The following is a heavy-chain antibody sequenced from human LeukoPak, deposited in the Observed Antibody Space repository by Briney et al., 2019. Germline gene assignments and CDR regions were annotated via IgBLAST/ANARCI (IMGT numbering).Heavy chain of an antibody. J-gene: IGHJ6*02. D-gene: IGHD3-10*01. CDR1: GGSICGSNW. Sequence: SGTLSLTCAVSGGSICGSNWWSWVRRPPGKGLDWIGAIYHSGSTKYNQSLKSGVTLSIDKSKNQFSLKLSFVTAAHTAVYYCARFLLWFGESSYYYYGLVVWGQGATVTVPS. V-gene: IGHV4-4*02. CDR3: ARFLLWFGESSYYYYGLVV. CDR2: IYHSGST.